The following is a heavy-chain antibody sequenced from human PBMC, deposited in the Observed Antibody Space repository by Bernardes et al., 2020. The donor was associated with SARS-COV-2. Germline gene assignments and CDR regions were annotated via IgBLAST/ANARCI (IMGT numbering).Heavy chain of an antibody. J-gene: IGHJ4*02. CDR2: IYYSGST. Sequence: SETLSLTCTVSGGSISSSSYYWGWIRLPPGKGLEWIGSIYYSGSTYYNPSLKSRVTISVDTSKNQFSLKLSSVTAADTAVYYCASPRYYYDSSGYLEPFDYWGQGTLVTVSS. CDR1: GGSISSSSYY. D-gene: IGHD3-22*01. CDR3: ASPRYYYDSSGYLEPFDY. V-gene: IGHV4-39*01.